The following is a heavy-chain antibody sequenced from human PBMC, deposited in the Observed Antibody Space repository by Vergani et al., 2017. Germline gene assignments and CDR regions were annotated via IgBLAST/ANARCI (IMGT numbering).Heavy chain of an antibody. CDR1: GGSISSSSYY. J-gene: IGHJ6*02. Sequence: QVQLQQWGAGLLKPSETLSLTCAVSGGSISSSSYYWGWIRQPPGKGLEWIGSIYYSGSTYYNPSLKSRVTISVDTSKNQFSLKLSSVTAADTAVYYCASGRARDGMDVWGQGTTVTVSS. V-gene: IGHV4-39*07. CDR3: ASGRARDGMDV. CDR2: IYYSGST.